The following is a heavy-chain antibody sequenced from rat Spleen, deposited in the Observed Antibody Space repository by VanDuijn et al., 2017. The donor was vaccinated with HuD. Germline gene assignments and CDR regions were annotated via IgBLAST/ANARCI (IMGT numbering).Heavy chain of an antibody. V-gene: IGHV5-7*01. CDR3: ARSVFDY. Sequence: EVQLVESGGGLVQPGRSLKLSCAASGFSFSDYYMAWVRQAPTKGLEWLATINYDGSSTYYRDSVKGRFTISRDNAKSTLYLQMDSLKSEDTATYYCARSVFDYWGQGVMVTVSS. CDR2: INYDGSST. J-gene: IGHJ2*01. CDR1: GFSFSDYY.